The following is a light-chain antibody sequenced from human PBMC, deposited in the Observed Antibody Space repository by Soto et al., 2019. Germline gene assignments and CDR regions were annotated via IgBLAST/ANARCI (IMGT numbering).Light chain of an antibody. CDR3: TSYAGSSTF. V-gene: IGLV2-14*01. Sequence: QSALTQAASVSGSPGQSITISCTGTSSDVGTYNYVSWYQQHPDKAPKLIIYEVNNRPSGVSNRFSGSKSGNTASLTISGLQAEDEADYYCTSYAGSSTFFGTGTKLTVL. CDR2: EVN. J-gene: IGLJ1*01. CDR1: SSDVGTYNY.